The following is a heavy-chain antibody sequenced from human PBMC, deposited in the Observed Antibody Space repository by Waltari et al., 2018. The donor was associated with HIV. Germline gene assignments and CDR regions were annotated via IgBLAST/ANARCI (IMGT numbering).Heavy chain of an antibody. V-gene: IGHV3-33*01. Sequence: QVQLVESGGGVVQPGRSLRLSCAASGFPFSSYGMHWVRQAPGKGLEWLAVVWYDGKNKYYADSVKGRFTVSRDNSKNTLFLQMNSLRVDDTAVYYCARTPYDTSGYRFDYWGQGTLVTVSS. J-gene: IGHJ4*02. D-gene: IGHD3-22*01. CDR3: ARTPYDTSGYRFDY. CDR1: GFPFSSYG. CDR2: VWYDGKNK.